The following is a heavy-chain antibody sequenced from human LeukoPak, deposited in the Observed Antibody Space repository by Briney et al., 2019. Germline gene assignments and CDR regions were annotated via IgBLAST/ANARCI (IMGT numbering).Heavy chain of an antibody. CDR2: IKQDGSDK. Sequence: GGSLRLSCAASGFTFSSYWMSWVRQAPGKGLEWVANIKQDGSDKYFVDSVKGRFTISRDNAKNSLYLQMNSLRAEDTAVYYCARDGYWNYFDYWGQGTLVTVSS. CDR3: ARDGYWNYFDY. CDR1: GFTFSSYW. J-gene: IGHJ4*02. D-gene: IGHD5-18*01. V-gene: IGHV3-7*01.